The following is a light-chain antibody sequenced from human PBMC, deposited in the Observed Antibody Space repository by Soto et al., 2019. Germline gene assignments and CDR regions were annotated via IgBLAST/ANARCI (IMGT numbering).Light chain of an antibody. CDR2: VNI. Sequence: QSVLTQPPSGSGAPGQRVTISCTGSSSNIGAGYDVHWYQQLPGTAPKLLIYVNINRPSGVPDRFSDSKSGTSASLAITGLQAEDEADYYCQSYDSSLSGYVFGTGTKLTVL. CDR3: QSYDSSLSGYV. J-gene: IGLJ1*01. V-gene: IGLV1-40*01. CDR1: SSNIGAGYD.